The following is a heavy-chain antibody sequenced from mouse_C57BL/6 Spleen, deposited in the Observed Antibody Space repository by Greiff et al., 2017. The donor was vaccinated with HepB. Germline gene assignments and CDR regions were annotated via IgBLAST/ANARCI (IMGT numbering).Heavy chain of an antibody. D-gene: IGHD4-1*01. Sequence: EVQLQQSGPELVKPGASVKISCKASGYSFTDYNMNWVKQSNGKSLEWIGVINPDYGTTSYNQKFKGKATLTVDQSSSTAYMQLNSLPSEDSAVYDCSRRELVLYYFDFWGQGTTLTVSS. CDR3: SRRELVLYYFDF. CDR1: GYSFTDYN. CDR2: INPDYGTT. V-gene: IGHV1-39*01. J-gene: IGHJ2*01.